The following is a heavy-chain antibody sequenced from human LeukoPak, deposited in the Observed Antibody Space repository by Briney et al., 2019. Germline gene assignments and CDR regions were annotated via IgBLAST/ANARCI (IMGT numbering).Heavy chain of an antibody. V-gene: IGHV5-51*01. CDR2: IYPADSET. CDR1: GFIITGYW. CDR3: ARATCVNGICYTLY. J-gene: IGHJ4*02. D-gene: IGHD2-8*01. Sequence: GGSLKISCKGSGFIITGYWIVWVRQMPEKGLEWIGIIYPADSETTYSPSFHGQITISADRSSTTAHLQWSSLKASDTAIYYCARATCVNGICYTLYWGQGSLVTVSS.